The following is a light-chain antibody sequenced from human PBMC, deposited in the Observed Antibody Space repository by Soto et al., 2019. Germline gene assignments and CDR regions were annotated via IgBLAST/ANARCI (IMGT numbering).Light chain of an antibody. CDR1: QSVSSY. Sequence: EIMLTQPPGTLSLSTGERATLSCRASQSVSSYLAWYQQKPGQAPRLLIYDASNRATGIPARFSGSGSGTDFTLTISSLEPEDFAVYYCQQRSNWPPVWTFGQGTKV. V-gene: IGKV3-11*01. CDR3: QQRSNWPPVWT. J-gene: IGKJ1*01. CDR2: DAS.